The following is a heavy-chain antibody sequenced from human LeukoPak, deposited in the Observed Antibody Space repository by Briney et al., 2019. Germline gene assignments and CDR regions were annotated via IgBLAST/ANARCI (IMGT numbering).Heavy chain of an antibody. Sequence: GGSLRLSCTASGFTFGDYAMSWFRQAPGKGLEWVGFIRSKAYGGATEYAASVKGRFTISRDDSKSIAYLQMNSLKTEDTAVYHCTKDSGPYSGSYYSDYWGQGTLVTVPS. D-gene: IGHD1-26*01. CDR3: TKDSGPYSGSYYSDY. CDR2: IRSKAYGGAT. V-gene: IGHV3-49*03. CDR1: GFTFGDYA. J-gene: IGHJ4*02.